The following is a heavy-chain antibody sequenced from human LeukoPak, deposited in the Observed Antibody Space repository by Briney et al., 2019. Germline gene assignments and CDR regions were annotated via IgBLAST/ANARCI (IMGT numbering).Heavy chain of an antibody. Sequence: GESLKISCKGSGYSFTSYWIGWGGQMPGKGLEWLGVIYPGDSDTRYNPSFQGEVPISANKSISTPYLQWSSLKASNTTMYYCARVIAVAGTDFDYWGAGTLVTVSS. V-gene: IGHV5-51*01. CDR1: GYSFTSYW. D-gene: IGHD6-19*01. J-gene: IGHJ4*02. CDR2: IYPGDSDT. CDR3: ARVIAVAGTDFDY.